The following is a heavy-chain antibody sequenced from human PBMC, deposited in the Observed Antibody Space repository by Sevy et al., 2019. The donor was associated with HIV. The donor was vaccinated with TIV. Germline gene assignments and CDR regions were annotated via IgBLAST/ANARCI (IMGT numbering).Heavy chain of an antibody. CDR3: AKSPSSPGSSSTWATFDY. CDR1: RFTFSNYA. V-gene: IGHV3-23*01. Sequence: GGSLRLSCAASRFTFSNYAMSWVRQAPGKGLEWVSAISASGGTTFFADSVKGRFTISRDNSKNTMYLQMNSLRVEDTAVYYCAKSPSSPGSSSTWATFDYWGQGTLVTVSS. CDR2: ISASGGTT. J-gene: IGHJ4*02. D-gene: IGHD6-13*01.